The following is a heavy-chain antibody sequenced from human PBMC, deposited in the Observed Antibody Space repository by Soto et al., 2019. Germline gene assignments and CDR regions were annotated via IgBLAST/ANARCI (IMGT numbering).Heavy chain of an antibody. J-gene: IGHJ4*02. CDR1: GGSMIAYY. CDR2: TYYSGST. CDR3: ARVRGTAGKRYFDY. D-gene: IGHD6-13*01. Sequence: TLSLTCTVSGGSMIAYYWNWMRQPPGKGLQWIGYTYYSGSTTYNPSLKSRVTISVDSSKNQFSLKLDSVTPADTAVYYCARVRGTAGKRYFDYWGPGTLVTVSS. V-gene: IGHV4-59*01.